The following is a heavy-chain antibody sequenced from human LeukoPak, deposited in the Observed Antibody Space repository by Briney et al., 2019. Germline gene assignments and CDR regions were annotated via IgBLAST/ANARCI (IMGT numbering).Heavy chain of an antibody. Sequence: GGSLRLSCAASGFTFSSYAMSWVRQAPGKGLEWVSAISGSGGSTYYADSVKGRFTISRDNSKNTLYLQMNSLRAEETAGYYCARSPGQSDYYGSGSYYNFLDYWGQGTLVTVSS. V-gene: IGHV3-23*01. J-gene: IGHJ4*02. CDR2: ISGSGGST. CDR3: ARSPGQSDYYGSGSYYNFLDY. D-gene: IGHD3-10*01. CDR1: GFTFSSYA.